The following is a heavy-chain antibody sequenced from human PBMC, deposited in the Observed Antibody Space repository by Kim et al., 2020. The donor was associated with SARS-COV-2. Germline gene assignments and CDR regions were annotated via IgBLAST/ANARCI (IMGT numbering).Heavy chain of an antibody. D-gene: IGHD3-10*01. Sequence: SVKVSCKASGGTFSSYAISWVRQAPGQGLEWMGGIIPIFGTANYAQKFQGRVTITADESTSTAYMELSSLRSEDTAVYYCARDPQSITMVRRADALYYYYGMDVCGQGTTVTVSS. CDR3: ARDPQSITMVRRADALYYYYGMDV. J-gene: IGHJ6*02. CDR2: IIPIFGTA. CDR1: GGTFSSYA. V-gene: IGHV1-69*13.